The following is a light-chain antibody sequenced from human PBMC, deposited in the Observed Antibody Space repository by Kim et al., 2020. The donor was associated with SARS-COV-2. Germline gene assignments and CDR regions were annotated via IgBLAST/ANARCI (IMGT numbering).Light chain of an antibody. Sequence: SPGERATLSCRASQTLNTDSLGWYQQKPGQAPRLLIFGASSRATGISDRFSGSGSETDFTLTINRLEPEDFAIYYCQQYGSSLITFGQGTRLEIK. J-gene: IGKJ5*01. CDR3: QQYGSSLIT. CDR1: QTLNTDS. CDR2: GAS. V-gene: IGKV3-20*01.